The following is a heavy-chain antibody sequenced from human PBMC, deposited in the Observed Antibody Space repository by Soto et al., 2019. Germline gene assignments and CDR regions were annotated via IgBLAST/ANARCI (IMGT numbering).Heavy chain of an antibody. V-gene: IGHV4-59*01. D-gene: IGHD5-12*01. Sequence: QMQLQESGPGLVKPSETLSLTCTVSGASITSSYWSWIRQSPGKGLEWIAYVYHTGATNYNPSLKSLVTISLDTSKSLFSLNLTSLTTADTAVYFCARGGNRYSNVASGVGGFDYWGQGSLVTVSS. J-gene: IGHJ4*02. CDR3: ARGGNRYSNVASGVGGFDY. CDR1: GASITSSY. CDR2: VYHTGAT.